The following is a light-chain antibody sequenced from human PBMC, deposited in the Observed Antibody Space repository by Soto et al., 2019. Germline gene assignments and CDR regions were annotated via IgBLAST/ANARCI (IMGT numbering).Light chain of an antibody. V-gene: IGKV1-6*01. J-gene: IGKJ5*01. Sequence: AIQMTQSPSSLSASVGDRVTITCRASQDIRNDLGWFQQKPGKAPKLLINTASTLQSGVSSRFSGSGSGTDFTLTISSLQSEDSAVYYCQQYDKWPPVTLGQGTRLEIK. CDR1: QDIRND. CDR2: TAS. CDR3: QQYDKWPPVT.